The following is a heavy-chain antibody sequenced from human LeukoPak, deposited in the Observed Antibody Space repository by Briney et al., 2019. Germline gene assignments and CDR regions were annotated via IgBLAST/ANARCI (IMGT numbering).Heavy chain of an antibody. J-gene: IGHJ4*02. V-gene: IGHV1-69*04. Sequence: ASVKVSCKASGGTFSSYAISWVRQAPGQGLEWMGRIIPIFGIANYAQKFQGRVTITADKSTSTAYMELSSLRSDDTAVYYCARDYYDSSGYYPIDYWGQGTLVAVSS. D-gene: IGHD3-22*01. CDR3: ARDYYDSSGYYPIDY. CDR1: GGTFSSYA. CDR2: IIPIFGIA.